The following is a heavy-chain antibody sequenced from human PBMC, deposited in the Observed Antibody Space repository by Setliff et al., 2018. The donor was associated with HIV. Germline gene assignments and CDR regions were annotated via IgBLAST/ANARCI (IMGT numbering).Heavy chain of an antibody. CDR2: VFPGDSDT. CDR3: ARLGSIVGPTYFDY. V-gene: IGHV5-51*01. J-gene: IGHJ4*02. D-gene: IGHD1-26*01. CDR1: GYIFSTYW. Sequence: GESLKISCKVSGYIFSTYWIGWVRQMPGKGLEWMGIVFPGDSDTIYSPSFQGQVTISADKSSNSAYLQWSSLKASDSAMYYCARLGSIVGPTYFDYWGQGTLVTVSS.